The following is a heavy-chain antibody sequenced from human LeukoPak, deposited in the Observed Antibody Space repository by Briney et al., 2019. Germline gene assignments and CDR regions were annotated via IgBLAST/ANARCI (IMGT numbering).Heavy chain of an antibody. V-gene: IGHV3-33*01. CDR2: IWYDGSNK. J-gene: IGHJ6*02. Sequence: SGGSLRLSCAASGFTFSSYGMHWVRQAPGKGLEWVAVIWYDGSNKYYADSVKGRFTISRDNSKNTLYLQMNSLRAEDTAVYYCARDGVALYYYYCMDVWGQGTTVTV. D-gene: IGHD3-16*01. CDR3: ARDGVALYYYYCMDV. CDR1: GFTFSSYG.